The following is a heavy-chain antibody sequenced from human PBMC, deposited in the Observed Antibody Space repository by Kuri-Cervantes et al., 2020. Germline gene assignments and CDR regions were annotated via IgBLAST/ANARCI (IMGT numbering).Heavy chain of an antibody. CDR3: ARGDLVVPAAIGADYYYGMDV. D-gene: IGHD2-2*02. Sequence: GESLKISCAASGFTFSNYGMHWVRQAPGKGLEWVAVISYDGSNKYYADSVKGRFTISRDNSKNTLYLQMNSLRAEDTAVYYCARGDLVVPAAIGADYYYGMDVWGQGTTVTVSS. V-gene: IGHV3-30*19. CDR2: ISYDGSNK. J-gene: IGHJ6*02. CDR1: GFTFSNYG.